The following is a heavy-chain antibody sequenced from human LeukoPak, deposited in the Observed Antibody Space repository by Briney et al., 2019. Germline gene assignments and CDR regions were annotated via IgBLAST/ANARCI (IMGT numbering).Heavy chain of an antibody. CDR3: ARPVRRGIVVAGLLDNWFDP. V-gene: IGHV3-30-3*01. CDR2: MSYDGSNK. D-gene: IGHD6-19*01. J-gene: IGHJ5*02. Sequence: GGSLRLSCAASGFTFSSYAMHWVRQAPGKGLEWVAVMSYDGSNKYYADSVKGRFTISRDNSKNTLYLQMNSLRAEDTAVYYCARPVRRGIVVAGLLDNWFDPWGQGTLVTVSS. CDR1: GFTFSSYA.